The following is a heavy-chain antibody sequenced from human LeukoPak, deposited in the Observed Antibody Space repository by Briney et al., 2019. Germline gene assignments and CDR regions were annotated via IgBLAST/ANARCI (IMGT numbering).Heavy chain of an antibody. CDR3: ARDGYVTMVRGPHSPYYYYGMDV. Sequence: ASVKVSCKASGGTFSSYAISWVRQAPGQGLEWMGGIIPIFGTANYAQKFQGRVTITADESTSTAYMELSSLRSEDTAVYYCARDGYVTMVRGPHSPYYYYGMDVWGQGTTVTVSS. D-gene: IGHD3-10*01. CDR2: IIPIFGTA. J-gene: IGHJ6*02. CDR1: GGTFSSYA. V-gene: IGHV1-69*13.